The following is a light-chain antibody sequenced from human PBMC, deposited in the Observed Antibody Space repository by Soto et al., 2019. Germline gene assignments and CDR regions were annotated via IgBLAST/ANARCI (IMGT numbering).Light chain of an antibody. CDR1: SSDVGGYNY. CDR3: TSYTSSTTLDV. Sequence: QSALTQPASVSGSPGQSITISCTGTSSDVGGYNYVSWYQRHPGKAPKLMIYEVSNRPSGVSNRFSGSKSGHTASLTISGLQSEDEADYFCTSYTSSTTLDVFGTGTKVTVL. J-gene: IGLJ1*01. CDR2: EVS. V-gene: IGLV2-14*01.